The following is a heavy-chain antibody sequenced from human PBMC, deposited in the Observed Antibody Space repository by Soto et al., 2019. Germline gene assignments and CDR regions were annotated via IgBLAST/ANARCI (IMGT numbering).Heavy chain of an antibody. CDR2: ISSISSTK. CDR3: AREAVAGTLNWFDP. V-gene: IGHV3-48*01. Sequence: EVQLVESGGGLVQPGWSLRLSCAASGFSFSNYNMNWVRQAPGKGLEWVSYISSISSTKYYADSVKGRFTISRDNAKNSLYLQMNSLRAEDTAVYYCAREAVAGTLNWFDPWGQGTLVTVSS. J-gene: IGHJ5*02. CDR1: GFSFSNYN. D-gene: IGHD6-19*01.